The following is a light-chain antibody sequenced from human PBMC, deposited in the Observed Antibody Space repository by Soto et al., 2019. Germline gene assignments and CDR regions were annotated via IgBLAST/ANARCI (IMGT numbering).Light chain of an antibody. CDR1: QSVSTSY. V-gene: IGKV3-20*01. CDR3: QQYGSSSWT. Sequence: EIVLTQSPGTLSLSPGERATLSCRVSQSVSTSYLAWYQQKPGQAPRLLIYGASSRATGIPDRFSGSGSGTDFTLTINRLEPEDFAVYYCQQYGSSSWTFGQGTKV. CDR2: GAS. J-gene: IGKJ1*01.